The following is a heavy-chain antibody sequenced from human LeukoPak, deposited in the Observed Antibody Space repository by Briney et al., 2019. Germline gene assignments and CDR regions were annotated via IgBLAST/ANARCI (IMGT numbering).Heavy chain of an antibody. CDR3: TTGVWGERGY. D-gene: IGHD3-16*01. Sequence: GGSLRLSCVASGFTFSNAWMSWVRQAPGKGLEWVGRIKSKTDGGTTDYAAPVKGRFSISRDDSENTLFLQMNSLKTEDTAVYYCTTGVWGERGYWGQGTLVTVYS. V-gene: IGHV3-15*01. CDR1: GFTFSNAW. CDR2: IKSKTDGGTT. J-gene: IGHJ4*02.